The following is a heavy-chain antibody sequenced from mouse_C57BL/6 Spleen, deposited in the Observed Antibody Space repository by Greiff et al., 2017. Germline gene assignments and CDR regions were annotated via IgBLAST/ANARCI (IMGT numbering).Heavy chain of an antibody. CDR2: INPNNGGT. J-gene: IGHJ3*01. Sequence: EVQLQQSGPELVKPGASVKIPCKASGYTFTDYNMDWVKQSHGKSLEWIGDINPNNGGTIYNQKFKGKATLTVDKSSSTAYMELRSLTSEDTAVYYCARSVTGTGLAYWGQGTLVTVSA. CDR1: GYTFTDYN. D-gene: IGHD4-1*01. CDR3: ARSVTGTGLAY. V-gene: IGHV1-18*01.